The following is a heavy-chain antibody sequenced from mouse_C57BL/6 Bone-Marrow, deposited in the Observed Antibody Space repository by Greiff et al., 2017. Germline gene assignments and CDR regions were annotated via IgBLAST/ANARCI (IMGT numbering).Heavy chain of an antibody. CDR3: AREGGDGYYHYFDY. J-gene: IGHJ2*01. Sequence: VQLKESGPGMVKPSQSLSLTCTVTGYSITSGYDWHWIRHFPGNKLEWMGYISYSGSTNYNPSLKSRISITHDTSKNHFFLKLNSVTTEDTATYYCAREGGDGYYHYFDYWGQGTTLTVSS. CDR2: ISYSGST. D-gene: IGHD2-3*01. CDR1: GYSITSGYD. V-gene: IGHV3-1*01.